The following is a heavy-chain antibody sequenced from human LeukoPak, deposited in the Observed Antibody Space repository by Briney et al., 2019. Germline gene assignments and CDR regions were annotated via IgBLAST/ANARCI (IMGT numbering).Heavy chain of an antibody. J-gene: IGHJ5*02. CDR2: IIASGGNT. CDR3: IRDGLGTLPYDL. V-gene: IGHV3-21*01. CDR1: GFTFSNSW. D-gene: IGHD7-27*01. Sequence: PGGSLRLSCEASGFTFSNSWMTWVRQTPGKGLEWVSSIIASGGNTYYADSVKGRFTISRDNAKNSLYLQMDSLRPEDTAVYYCIRDGLGTLPYDLWGQGALVTVSS.